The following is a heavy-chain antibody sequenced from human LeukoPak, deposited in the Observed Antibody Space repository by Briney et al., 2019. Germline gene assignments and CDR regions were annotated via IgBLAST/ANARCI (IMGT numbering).Heavy chain of an antibody. CDR3: AKALDYDFWAFDI. CDR2: ISGSGGST. V-gene: IGHV3-23*01. CDR1: GFTFSSYA. J-gene: IGHJ3*02. D-gene: IGHD3-3*01. Sequence: PGGSLRLSCAASGFTFSSYAMSWVRQAPGKGLEWVSSISGSGGSTYYADSVKGRFTISRDNSKNKLYLQMNSLRAEDTAVYYCAKALDYDFWAFDIWGQGTMVTVSS.